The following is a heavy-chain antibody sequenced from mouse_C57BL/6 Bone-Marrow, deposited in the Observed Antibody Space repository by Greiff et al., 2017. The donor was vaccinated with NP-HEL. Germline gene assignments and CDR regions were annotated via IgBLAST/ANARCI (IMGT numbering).Heavy chain of an antibody. CDR2: ISYDGSN. V-gene: IGHV3-6*01. Sequence: EVHLVESGPGLVKPSQSLSLTCSVTGYSITSGYYWNWIRQFPGNKLEWMGYISYDGSNNYNPSLKNRISITRDTSKNQFFLKLNSVTTEDTATYYCARGDYPRYAYWGQGTLVTVSA. CDR3: ARGDYPRYAY. J-gene: IGHJ3*01. D-gene: IGHD2-4*01. CDR1: GYSITSGYY.